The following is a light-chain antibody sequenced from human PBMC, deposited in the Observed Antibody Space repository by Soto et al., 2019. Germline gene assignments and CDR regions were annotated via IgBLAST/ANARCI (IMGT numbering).Light chain of an antibody. Sequence: QSALTQPASVSGSPGQSITISCTGTSSDVGGYNYVSWYQQHPGKAPKLMIYDVSSRPSGVSNRFSGSKSGNTASLTISGLQAEDEADYYCSSYTSSSTLGGVFGGGTKLTVL. CDR3: SSYTSSSTLGGV. CDR1: SSDVGGYNY. J-gene: IGLJ2*01. V-gene: IGLV2-14*01. CDR2: DVS.